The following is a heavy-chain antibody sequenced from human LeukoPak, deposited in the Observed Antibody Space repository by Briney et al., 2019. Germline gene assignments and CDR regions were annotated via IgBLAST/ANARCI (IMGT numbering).Heavy chain of an antibody. V-gene: IGHV3-15*01. CDR3: TTDGVSWHLGN. J-gene: IGHJ4*02. CDR2: IKTKSEGGTT. Sequence: NPGGSLRLSCAASGFTFSNLRMSWVRQAPGKGLEWVGRIKTKSEGGTTDYAAPVKGRFTISRDDTKNTLFLQMNNLKAEDTAVYYCTTDGVSWHLGNWGQGSLITVSS. D-gene: IGHD6-13*01. CDR1: GFTFSNLR.